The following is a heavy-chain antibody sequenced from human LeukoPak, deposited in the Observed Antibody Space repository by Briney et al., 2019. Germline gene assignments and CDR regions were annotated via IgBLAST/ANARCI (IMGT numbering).Heavy chain of an antibody. CDR1: GGSISSGGYY. D-gene: IGHD3-9*01. CDR3: ASFYYDILTGYSFDY. J-gene: IGHJ4*02. Sequence: SQTLSLACTVSGGSISSGGYYWSWIRQHPGKGLEWIGYIYYSGSTYYNPSLKSRVTISVDTSKNQFSLKLSSVTAADTAVYHCASFYYDILTGYSFDYWGQGTLVTVSS. CDR2: IYYSGST. V-gene: IGHV4-31*03.